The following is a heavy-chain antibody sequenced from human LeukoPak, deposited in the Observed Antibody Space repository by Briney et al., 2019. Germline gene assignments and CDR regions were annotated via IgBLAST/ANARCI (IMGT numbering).Heavy chain of an antibody. Sequence: GGSLRLSCAASGFTFSDYYMSWIRQAPGKGLEWVSYISSSGSTIYYADSVKGRFTISRDNAKNSLYLQMNSLRAEDTAVYYCARVLSGLRRLRGGIAAAANDAFDIWGQGTMVTVSS. J-gene: IGHJ3*02. D-gene: IGHD6-13*01. CDR2: ISSSGSTI. CDR1: GFTFSDYY. V-gene: IGHV3-11*04. CDR3: ARVLSGLRRLRGGIAAAANDAFDI.